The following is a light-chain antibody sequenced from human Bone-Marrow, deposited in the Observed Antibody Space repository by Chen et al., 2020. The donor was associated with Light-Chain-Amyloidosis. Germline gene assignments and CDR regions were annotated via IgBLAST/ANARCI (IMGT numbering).Light chain of an antibody. V-gene: IGLV1-51*02. J-gene: IGLJ3*02. CDR1: NSNIGINY. CDR3: ATWDSSLTVWM. CDR2: ENN. Sequence: QSVLPQPPSVSAAPGQKVTISCSGSNSNIGINYVSWYQQLPGTSPKLLIYENNQRPSEIPDRFSGFKSGTSATLGVAGLQTGDEADYYCATWDSSLTVWMFGGGTKLTVL.